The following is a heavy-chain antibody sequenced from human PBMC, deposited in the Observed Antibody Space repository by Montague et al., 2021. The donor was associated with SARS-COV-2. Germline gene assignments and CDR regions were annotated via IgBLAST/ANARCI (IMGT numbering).Heavy chain of an antibody. Sequence: TLSLTCTVSGDSVSSEIYYWSWIRQPAGKVLECIGRIYTRGSTNYHPSIRSRVTISVDTSNNQFSLRLSSVTAAETAVYYWARVGGNHYPYLDYWGQGTLVTVSS. CDR3: ARVGGNHYPYLDY. CDR2: IYTRGST. J-gene: IGHJ4*02. D-gene: IGHD1-26*01. CDR1: GDSVSSEIYY. V-gene: IGHV4-61*02.